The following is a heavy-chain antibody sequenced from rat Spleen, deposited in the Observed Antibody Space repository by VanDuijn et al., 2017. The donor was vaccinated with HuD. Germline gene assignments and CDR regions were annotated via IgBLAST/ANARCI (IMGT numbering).Heavy chain of an antibody. CDR3: ARNAKYYYDGSYYYVHFDY. D-gene: IGHD1-12*02. CDR2: MWYDGDT. CDR1: GFSLTRYS. V-gene: IGHV2-16*01. Sequence: QVQVKESGPGLVQPSETLSLTCTVSGFSLTRYSVSWVRQPSGKGLEWMGKMWYDGDTAYNSALKSRLSISRDTSKSQVLLKMNSLQTEDTAMYFCARNAKYYYDGSYYYVHFDYWGQGVMVTVSS. J-gene: IGHJ2*01.